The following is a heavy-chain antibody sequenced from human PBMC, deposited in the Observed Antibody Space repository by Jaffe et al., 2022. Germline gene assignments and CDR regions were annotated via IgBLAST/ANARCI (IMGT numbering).Heavy chain of an antibody. D-gene: IGHD4-17*01. CDR2: IKSKTDGGTT. CDR3: TTDYLYGDYGVWTEYFQH. J-gene: IGHJ1*01. CDR1: GFTFSNAW. V-gene: IGHV3-15*01. Sequence: EVQLVESGGGLVKPGGSLRLSCAASGFTFSNAWMSWVRQAPGKGLEWVGRIKSKTDGGTTDYAAPVKGRFTISRDDSKNTLYLQMNSLKTEDTAVYYCTTDYLYGDYGVWTEYFQHWGQGTLVTVSS.